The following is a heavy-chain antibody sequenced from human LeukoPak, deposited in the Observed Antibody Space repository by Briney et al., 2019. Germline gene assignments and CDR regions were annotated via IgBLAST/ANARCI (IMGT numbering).Heavy chain of an antibody. J-gene: IGHJ4*02. CDR1: GYTFTSYY. V-gene: IGHV1-46*01. CDR2: INPSGGST. CDR3: ARDMIIAVAGTSLDY. Sequence: ASVKVSCKASGYTFTSYYMHWVRQAPGQGLEWMGIINPSGGSTTYAQKFQGRVTMTRDTSTSAVYMELSSLRSEDTAVYYCARDMIIAVAGTSLDYWGQGTLVTVSS. D-gene: IGHD6-19*01.